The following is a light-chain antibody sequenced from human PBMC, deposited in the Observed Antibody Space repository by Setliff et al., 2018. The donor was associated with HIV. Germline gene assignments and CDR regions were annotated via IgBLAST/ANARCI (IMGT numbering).Light chain of an antibody. CDR3: CSCAGSPRV. V-gene: IGLV2-11*01. CDR2: YVS. CDR1: SSDVGGYNY. Sequence: QSALTQPRSVSGYPGQSVTISCTGTSSDVGGYNYVSWYQHHPGKAPKLMIYYVSKRPSGVPDRFSGSNSGNTASLTISGLQTEDEADYYCCSCAGSPRVFGTGTKVTVL. J-gene: IGLJ1*01.